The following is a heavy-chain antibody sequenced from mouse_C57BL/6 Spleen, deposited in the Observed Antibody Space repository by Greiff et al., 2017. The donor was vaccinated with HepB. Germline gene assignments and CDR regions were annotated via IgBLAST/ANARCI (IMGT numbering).Heavy chain of an antibody. CDR1: GYTFTDYY. CDR3: ARSKGKSSFDY. V-gene: IGHV1-19*01. CDR2: INPYNGGT. J-gene: IGHJ2*01. Sequence: VQLQQSGPVLVKPGASVKMSCKASGYTFTDYYMNWVKQSHGKSLEWIGVINPYNGGTSYNQKFKGKATFTVDKSSSTAYMELNSLTSEDSAVYYCARSKGKSSFDYWGQGTTVTVSS. D-gene: IGHD1-3*01.